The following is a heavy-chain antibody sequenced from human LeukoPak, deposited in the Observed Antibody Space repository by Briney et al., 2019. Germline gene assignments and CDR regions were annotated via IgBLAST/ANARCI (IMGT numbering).Heavy chain of an antibody. CDR3: ARDLAGATAGIIPLFDY. CDR2: IIPILGIA. CDR1: GGTFSSYA. D-gene: IGHD6-13*01. J-gene: IGHJ4*02. V-gene: IGHV1-69*04. Sequence: ASVKVSCKASGGTFSSYAISWVRQAPGQGLEWMGRIIPILGIANYAQKFQGRVTITADKSTSTAYMELSSLRSEDTAVYYCARDLAGATAGIIPLFDYWGQGTLVTVSS.